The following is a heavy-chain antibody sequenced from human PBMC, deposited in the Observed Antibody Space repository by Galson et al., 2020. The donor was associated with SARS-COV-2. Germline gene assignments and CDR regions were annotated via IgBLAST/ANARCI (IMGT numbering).Heavy chain of an antibody. CDR3: ARDVPNWNYVLGSYYYYIDV. CDR1: GFTFSVYW. V-gene: IGHV3-7*01. D-gene: IGHD1-7*01. Sequence: GGSLRLSCAASGFTFSVYWMSWVRQAPGKGLEWVANIKQDGSEYYLDSVKGRFTISRDTAKNSLYLQMNSLRAEDSAVYYCARDVPNWNYVLGSYYYYIDVWGKGTTVTVSS. J-gene: IGHJ6*03. CDR2: IKQDGSE.